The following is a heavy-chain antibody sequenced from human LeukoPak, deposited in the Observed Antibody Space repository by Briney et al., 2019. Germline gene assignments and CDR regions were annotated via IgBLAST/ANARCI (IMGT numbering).Heavy chain of an antibody. V-gene: IGHV3-23*01. J-gene: IGHJ3*02. CDR2: ISGSGGST. CDR3: AKGVTMIVVVIMASDAFDI. D-gene: IGHD3-22*01. Sequence: SGGSLRLSCAASGFTFSSYAMSWVRQAPGKGLEWVSAISGSGGSTYYADSVKGRFTISRDNSKNTLYLQMNSLRAEDTAAYYCAKGVTMIVVVIMASDAFDIWGQGTMVTVSS. CDR1: GFTFSSYA.